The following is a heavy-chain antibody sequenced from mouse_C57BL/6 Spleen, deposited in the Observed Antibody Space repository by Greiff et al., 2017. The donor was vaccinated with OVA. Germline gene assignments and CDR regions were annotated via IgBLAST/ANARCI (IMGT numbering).Heavy chain of an antibody. CDR2: ISGGGGNT. V-gene: IGHV5-9*01. CDR3: ASDTGYYAMDY. Sequence: VESGGGLVKPGGSLKLSCAASGFTFSSYTMSWVRQTPEKRLEWVATISGGGGNTYYPDSVKGRFTISRDNAKNTLYLQMSSLRSEDTALYYCASDTGYYAMDYWGQGTSVTVSS. CDR1: GFTFSSYT. D-gene: IGHD1-1*01. J-gene: IGHJ4*01.